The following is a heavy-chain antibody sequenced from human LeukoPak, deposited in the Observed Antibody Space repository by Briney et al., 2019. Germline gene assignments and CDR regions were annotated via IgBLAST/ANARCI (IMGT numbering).Heavy chain of an antibody. D-gene: IGHD4-23*01. J-gene: IGHJ4*02. CDR1: GFTFSSYA. CDR2: ISYDGTNK. V-gene: IGHV3-30-3*01. Sequence: PGGSLRLSCAASGFTFSSYAIHWVRQAPGKGLEWVAVISYDGTNKYYADSVKGRFTISRDNSKNTLYLQMNGLRAEDTAAYYCARENYGGNSGPFDYWGQGTLVTVSS. CDR3: ARENYGGNSGPFDY.